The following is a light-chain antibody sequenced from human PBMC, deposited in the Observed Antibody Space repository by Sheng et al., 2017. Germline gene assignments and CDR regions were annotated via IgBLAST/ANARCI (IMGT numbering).Light chain of an antibody. Sequence: DIVMTQSPDSLAVSLGERATINCKSTQSILYTSNNKSYLAWYQQKLGQTPKLLINWASAREFGVPDRFSGSGSGTDFTLTISSLQAEDVAVYYCQQYYGVPWTFG. CDR1: QSILYTSNNKSY. V-gene: IGKV4-1*01. CDR2: WAS. J-gene: IGKJ1*01. CDR3: QQYYGVPWT.